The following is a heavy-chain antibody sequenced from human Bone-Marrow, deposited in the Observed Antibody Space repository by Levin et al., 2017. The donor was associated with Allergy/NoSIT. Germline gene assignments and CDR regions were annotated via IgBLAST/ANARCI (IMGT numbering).Heavy chain of an antibody. D-gene: IGHD4-17*01. CDR1: GFTFSSYG. J-gene: IGHJ3*02. V-gene: IGHV3-33*01. Sequence: GGSLRLSCAASGFTFSSYGMHWVRQAPGKGLEWVAVIWYDGSNKYYADSVKGRFTISRDNSKNTLYLQMNSLRAEDTAVYYCARVSSPAEFLMTTVTDDAFDIWGQGTMVTVSS. CDR3: ARVSSPAEFLMTTVTDDAFDI. CDR2: IWYDGSNK.